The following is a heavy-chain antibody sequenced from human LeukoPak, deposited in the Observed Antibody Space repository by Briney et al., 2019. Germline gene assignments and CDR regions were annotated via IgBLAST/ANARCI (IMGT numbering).Heavy chain of an antibody. D-gene: IGHD2-2*01. J-gene: IGHJ5*02. Sequence: GGSLRLSCAASGFTFSSYSMNWVRQAPGKGLEWGSSISSSSSYIYYADSVKGRFTISRDNAKNSLYLQMNSLRAEDTAVYYCARDRCSSTSCYTKTGRGYWFDPWGQGTLVTVSS. V-gene: IGHV3-21*01. CDR3: ARDRCSSTSCYTKTGRGYWFDP. CDR2: ISSSSSYI. CDR1: GFTFSSYS.